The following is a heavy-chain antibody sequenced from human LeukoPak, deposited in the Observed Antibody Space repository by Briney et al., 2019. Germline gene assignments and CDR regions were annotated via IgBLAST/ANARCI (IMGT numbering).Heavy chain of an antibody. D-gene: IGHD6-13*01. CDR2: IKQDGSEK. V-gene: IGHV3-7*01. J-gene: IGHJ5*02. Sequence: GGSLRLSCAASGFTFSSYWMSWVRQAPGKGLEWVANIKQDGSEKYYVDSVKGRFTISRDNAKNSLYLQMNSLRAEDTAVYYCARERAAAGTNWFDPWGQGTLVTVSS. CDR1: GFTFSSYW. CDR3: ARERAAAGTNWFDP.